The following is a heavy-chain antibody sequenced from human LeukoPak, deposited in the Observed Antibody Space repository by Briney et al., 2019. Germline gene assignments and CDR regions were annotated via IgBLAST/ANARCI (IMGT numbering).Heavy chain of an antibody. V-gene: IGHV1-2*02. CDR1: RYSFIGYF. CDR3: ARVAVAGRWVDS. Sequence: ASVKLSCKSCRYSFIGYFMVWVRQAPGQGLEWMGWKNPNSGATDYGQKFQDRVTLTRDTSISTAYMEISGLTSDDTAVYYCARVAVAGRWVDSWGQGTLVTVSS. J-gene: IGHJ4*02. D-gene: IGHD6-19*01. CDR2: KNPNSGAT.